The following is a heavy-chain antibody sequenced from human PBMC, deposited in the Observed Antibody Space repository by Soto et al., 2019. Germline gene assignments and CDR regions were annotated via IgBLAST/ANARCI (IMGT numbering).Heavy chain of an antibody. CDR2: ISAYNGNT. V-gene: IGHV1-18*01. J-gene: IGHJ3*02. Sequence: ASVKVSCKASGSTFTSYGITCVRQAPGQGLEWMGWISAYNGNTNYAQKLQGRVTMTTDTSTSTAYMELRSLRSDDTAVYYCARMYYYDRSGYIDAFDTWGQGTMVSVSS. CDR3: ARMYYYDRSGYIDAFDT. CDR1: GSTFTSYG. D-gene: IGHD3-22*01.